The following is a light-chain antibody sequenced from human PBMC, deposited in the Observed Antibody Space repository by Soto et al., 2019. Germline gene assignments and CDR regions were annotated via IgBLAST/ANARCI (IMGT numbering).Light chain of an antibody. V-gene: IGKV1-5*03. J-gene: IGKJ1*01. CDR1: QSISSW. CDR3: QQYNSFPT. CDR2: KAS. Sequence: DIQMTQSPSTLSASVGDRVTITCRASQSISSWLAWYQQNPGKAPKLLIYKASSLESGVPSTFSGSGSGTEFSLTISSLQTDDFATYYCQQYNSFPTFGQGTKVEIK.